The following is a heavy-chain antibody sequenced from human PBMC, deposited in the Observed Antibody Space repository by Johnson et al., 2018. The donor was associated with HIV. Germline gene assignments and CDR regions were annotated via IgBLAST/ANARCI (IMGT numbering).Heavy chain of an antibody. V-gene: IGHV3-15*01. CDR2: IKSKTDGGTT. CDR3: ARGPIITMIVVPAPGWVHI. CDR1: GFTVSSNY. Sequence: VQLVESGGGLVQPGGSLRLSCAASGFTVSSNYMSWVRQAPGKGLEWVGRIKSKTDGGTTDYAAPVKGSFTISRDDSKNNLYLQMNSLRAEDTAVYYCARGPIITMIVVPAPGWVHIWGQGTMVTVSS. J-gene: IGHJ3*02. D-gene: IGHD3-22*01.